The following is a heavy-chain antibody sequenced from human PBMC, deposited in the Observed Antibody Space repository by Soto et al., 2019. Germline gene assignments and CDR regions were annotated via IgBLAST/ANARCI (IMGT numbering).Heavy chain of an antibody. D-gene: IGHD3-10*01. CDR1: GGSISSYY. V-gene: IGHV4-59*01. CDR3: ARGSMVRGVNYYYGMDV. Sequence: LSLTCTVSGGSISSYYWSWIRQPPGKGLEWIGYIYYSGSTNYNPSLKSRVTISVDTSKNQFSLKLSSVTAADTAVYYCARGSMVRGVNYYYGMDVWGQGTTVTVSS. J-gene: IGHJ6*02. CDR2: IYYSGST.